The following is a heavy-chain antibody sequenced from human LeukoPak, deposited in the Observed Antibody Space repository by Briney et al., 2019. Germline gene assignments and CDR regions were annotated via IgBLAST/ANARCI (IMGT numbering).Heavy chain of an antibody. D-gene: IGHD3-22*01. J-gene: IGHJ4*02. CDR2: MNPNSGNT. Sequence: GASVKVSRKASGYTFTSYDINWVRQATGQGLEWMGWMNPNSGNTGYAQKFQGRVTMTRNTSISTAYMELSSLRSEDTAVYYCASNRASSGYEGLDYWGQGTLVTVSS. V-gene: IGHV1-8*01. CDR3: ASNRASSGYEGLDY. CDR1: GYTFTSYD.